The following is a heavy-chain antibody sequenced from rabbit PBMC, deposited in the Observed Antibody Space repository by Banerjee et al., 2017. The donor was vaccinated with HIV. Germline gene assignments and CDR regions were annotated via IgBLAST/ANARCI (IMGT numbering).Heavy chain of an antibody. V-gene: IGHV1S45*01. J-gene: IGHJ4*01. CDR3: ARSVTYFGYAFNL. CDR2: IYTGSGSA. D-gene: IGHD1-1*01. Sequence: QEQLEESGGDLVKPEGSLTLTCTASGFSFSSSYWICWVRQAPGRGLEWIGCIYTGSGSAYYASWAKGRFTISKTSSTTVTLQMTSLTAADTATYFCARSVTYFGYAFNLWGPGTLVTVS. CDR1: GFSFSSSYW.